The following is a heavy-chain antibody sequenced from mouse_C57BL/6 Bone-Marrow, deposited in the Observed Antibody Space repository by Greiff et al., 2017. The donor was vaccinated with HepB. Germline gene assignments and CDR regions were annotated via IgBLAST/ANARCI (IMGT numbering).Heavy chain of an antibody. CDR2: IYPRSGNT. J-gene: IGHJ3*01. V-gene: IGHV1-81*01. D-gene: IGHD2-3*01. CDR1: GYTFTSYG. Sequence: VKLQESGAELARPGASVKLSCKASGYTFTSYGISWVKQRTGQGLGWIGEIYPRSGNTYYNEKFKGKATLTADKSSSTAYMELRSLTSEDSAVYFCARDGYWFAYWGQGTLVTVSA. CDR3: ARDGYWFAY.